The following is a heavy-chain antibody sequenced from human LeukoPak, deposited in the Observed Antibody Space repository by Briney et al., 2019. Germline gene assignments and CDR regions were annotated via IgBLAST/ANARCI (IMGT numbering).Heavy chain of an antibody. CDR1: GYSFTNNW. CDR3: VRSPACSSGTCYPNWFDP. D-gene: IGHD2-15*01. Sequence: GEALKISCKGSGYSFTNNWIGWVRQMPGKGLEWMGITYPGDSNTRYSPSFRGQVTISADKSISSAYPQWSSLKASDTAMYYCVRSPACSSGTCYPNWFDPWGQGTLVTVSS. J-gene: IGHJ5*02. CDR2: TYPGDSNT. V-gene: IGHV5-51*01.